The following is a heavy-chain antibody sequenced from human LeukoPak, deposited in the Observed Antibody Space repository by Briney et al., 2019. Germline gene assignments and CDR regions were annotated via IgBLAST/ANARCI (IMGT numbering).Heavy chain of an antibody. D-gene: IGHD3-10*01. CDR2: IYYSGST. J-gene: IGHJ5*02. V-gene: IGHV4-39*01. Sequence: SETLSLTCTVSGGSISSSSYYWGWIRQPPGKGLEWIGSIYYSGSTYYNPSLKSRVTISVDTSKNQFSLKLSSVTAADTAVYYCARHGTSGSYGWFDPWGQGTLVTVSS. CDR1: GGSISSSSYY. CDR3: ARHGTSGSYGWFDP.